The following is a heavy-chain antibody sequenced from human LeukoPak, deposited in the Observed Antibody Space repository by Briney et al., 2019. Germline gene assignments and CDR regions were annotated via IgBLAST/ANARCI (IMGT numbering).Heavy chain of an antibody. Sequence: PSETLSLTCTVSGCSISSGSYYWSWIRQPAGKGLEWIGSIYHSGSTYYNPSLKSRVTISVDTSKNQFSLKLSSVTAADTAVYYCARDLLTGGYCSGGSCYDYWGQGTLVSVSS. D-gene: IGHD2-15*01. V-gene: IGHV4-39*07. CDR2: IYHSGST. J-gene: IGHJ4*02. CDR1: GCSISSGSYY. CDR3: ARDLLTGGYCSGGSCYDY.